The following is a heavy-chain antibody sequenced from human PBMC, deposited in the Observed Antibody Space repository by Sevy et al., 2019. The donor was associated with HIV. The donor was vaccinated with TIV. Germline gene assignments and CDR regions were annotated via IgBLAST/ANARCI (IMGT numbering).Heavy chain of an antibody. CDR3: ATDPLITMLGRFYY. J-gene: IGHJ4*02. Sequence: ASVKVSCKVSGYTLTELSMHWVRQAPGKGLEWMGGFDPEDGETIYAQKFQGRVTMTEDTSTDTAYMELSSLRSEDTAVYYCATDPLITMLGRFYYWGQGTLVTVSS. D-gene: IGHD3-10*02. CDR2: FDPEDGET. CDR1: GYTLTELS. V-gene: IGHV1-24*01.